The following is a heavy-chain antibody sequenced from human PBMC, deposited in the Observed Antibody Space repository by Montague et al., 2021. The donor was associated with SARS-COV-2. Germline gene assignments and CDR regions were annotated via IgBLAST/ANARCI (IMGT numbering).Heavy chain of an antibody. Sequence: SETLSLTCTVSGGSINSYYWTWVRQPPGKGLQWIAHIYYNGRTSYNPSLKSRLTVSLDKAKYQFSLELTSVTAADTARYFCARGAEVRACDYWGQAALVPVSS. CDR3: ARGAEVRACDY. CDR2: IYYNGRT. V-gene: IGHV4-59*01. D-gene: IGHD4/OR15-4a*01. J-gene: IGHJ4*02. CDR1: GGSINSYY.